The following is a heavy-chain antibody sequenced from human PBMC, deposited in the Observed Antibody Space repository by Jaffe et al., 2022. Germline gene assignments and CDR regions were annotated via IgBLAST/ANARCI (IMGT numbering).Heavy chain of an antibody. CDR3: ASPVITMVQGVEYYFDY. D-gene: IGHD3-10*01. V-gene: IGHV1-2*06. Sequence: QVQLVQSGAEVKKPGASVKVSCKASGYTFTGYYMHWVRQAPGQGLEWMGRINPNSGGTNYAQKFQGRVTMTRDTSISTAYMELSRLRSDDTAVYYCASPVITMVQGVEYYFDYWGQGTLVTVSS. CDR2: INPNSGGT. J-gene: IGHJ4*02. CDR1: GYTFTGYY.